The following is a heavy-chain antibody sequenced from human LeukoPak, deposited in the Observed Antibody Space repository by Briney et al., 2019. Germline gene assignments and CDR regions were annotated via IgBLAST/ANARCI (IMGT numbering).Heavy chain of an antibody. CDR3: ASLDYGDYYFDY. CDR1: GGSISSYY. D-gene: IGHD4-17*01. V-gene: IGHV4-59*01. Sequence: SETLSLTCTVSGGSISSYYWSWIRQPPGKGLEWIGYIYYSGSTNYNPSLKSRVTISVDTSKNQFSLKLSPVTAADTAVYYCASLDYGDYYFDYWGQGTLVTVSS. CDR2: IYYSGST. J-gene: IGHJ4*02.